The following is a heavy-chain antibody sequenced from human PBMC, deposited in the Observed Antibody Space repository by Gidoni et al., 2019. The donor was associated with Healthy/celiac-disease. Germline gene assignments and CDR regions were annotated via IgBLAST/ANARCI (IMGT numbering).Heavy chain of an antibody. CDR2: ISHDGSNK. V-gene: IGHV3-30*04. CDR1: GFPFSSYA. J-gene: IGHJ4*02. D-gene: IGHD3-22*01. Sequence: QVQLVESGGGVVQPGRSLRLSCAASGFPFSSYAMPWVRQAPGKGLEWVAVISHDGSNKYYADSVKGRFTISRDNSKNTLYLQMNSLRAEDTAVYYCAWGRPYYYDSSGDPPLDYWGQGTLVTVSS. CDR3: AWGRPYYYDSSGDPPLDY.